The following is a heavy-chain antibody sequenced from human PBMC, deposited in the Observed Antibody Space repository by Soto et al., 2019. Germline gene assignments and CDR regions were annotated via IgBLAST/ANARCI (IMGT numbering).Heavy chain of an antibody. V-gene: IGHV4-39*01. CDR2: VDYSGST. Sequence: PSETLSLTCSVSGVSISSFNFYWGWIRQPPGKGLEWLGTVDYSGSTTYNPSLESRVTIFVDRSKNQFSLSLKSVTAADTALYYCARRTPLYASESSRFDPSGQGVLVTVSS. CDR3: ARRTPLYASESSRFDP. CDR1: GVSISSFNFY. J-gene: IGHJ5*02. D-gene: IGHD3-10*01.